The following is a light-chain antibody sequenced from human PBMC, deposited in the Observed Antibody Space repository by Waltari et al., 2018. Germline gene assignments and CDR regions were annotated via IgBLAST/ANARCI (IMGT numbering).Light chain of an antibody. V-gene: IGKV3-11*01. J-gene: IGKJ1*01. CDR2: DAS. Sequence: EVVLTQSPATLSLSPGERATLSCRASHSISKFLAWYQQRPGQAPRLLIYDASDRPPGIPARFSGSGSGTDFTLNISSLEPEDLAVYYGQQRTDWLWTFGQGTKVEIK. CDR3: QQRTDWLWT. CDR1: HSISKF.